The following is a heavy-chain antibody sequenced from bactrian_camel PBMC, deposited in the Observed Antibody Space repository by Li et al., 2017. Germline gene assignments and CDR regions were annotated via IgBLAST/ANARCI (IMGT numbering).Heavy chain of an antibody. Sequence: HVQLVESGGGSVQAGGSLRLSCLYSINTGSSYCMGWFRQVPGKEREEVAAIDSDGDTNYAHSVKGRFTISRDNARNTLYLEMSSLKPEDTAKYYCAASRSCAMLYEDNNMGGNHFVSQEYDYWGQGTQVTVS. CDR2: IDSDGDT. CDR1: INTGSSYC. CDR3: AASRSCAMLYEDNNMGGNHFVSQEYDY. V-gene: IGHV3S55*01. D-gene: IGHD3*01. J-gene: IGHJ4*01.